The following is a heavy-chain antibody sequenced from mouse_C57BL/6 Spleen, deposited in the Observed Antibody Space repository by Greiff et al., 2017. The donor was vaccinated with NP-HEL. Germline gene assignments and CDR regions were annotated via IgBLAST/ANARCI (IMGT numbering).Heavy chain of an antibody. CDR2: IHPNSGST. CDR1: GYTFTSYW. V-gene: IGHV1-64*01. J-gene: IGHJ2*01. D-gene: IGHD1-1*01. Sequence: QVQLQQPGAELVKPGASVKLSCKASGYTFTSYWMHWVKQRPGQGLEWIGMIHPNSGSTNYKEKFKSKATLTVDKSSSTAYMQLSSLTSEDSAVYYCALYYGSSLDYWGQGTTLTVSS. CDR3: ALYYGSSLDY.